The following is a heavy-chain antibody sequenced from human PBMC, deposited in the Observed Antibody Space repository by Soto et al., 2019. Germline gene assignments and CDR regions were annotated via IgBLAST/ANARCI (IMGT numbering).Heavy chain of an antibody. J-gene: IGHJ5*02. D-gene: IGHD4-17*01. CDR1: GFTLRSYA. V-gene: IGHV3-23*01. CDR2: ISGRGGST. CDR3: AKGLTTVTILSGFDP. Sequence: EVQLLESGGGLVQPGGSLRLSCAASGFTLRSYAMTWVRQAPGKGLEWVSAISGRGGSTDHADSVQGRFTISRDNSKNTMDLQVTSLSGEDTAVYYCAKGLTTVTILSGFDPWCQGTLVTVSS.